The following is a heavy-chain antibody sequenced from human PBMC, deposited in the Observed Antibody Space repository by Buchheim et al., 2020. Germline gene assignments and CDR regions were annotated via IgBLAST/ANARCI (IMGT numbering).Heavy chain of an antibody. J-gene: IGHJ4*02. D-gene: IGHD3-3*01. CDR2: IYYSGST. Sequence: QLQLQESGPGLVKPSETLSLTCTVSGGSISSSSYYWGWIRQPPGKGLEWIGSIYYSGSTYYNPSLQSRVTISVDTSTNQFSLKLSSVTAADTAVYYCIWGWLLSGRDYWGQGTL. V-gene: IGHV4-39*01. CDR1: GGSISSSSYY. CDR3: IWGWLLSGRDY.